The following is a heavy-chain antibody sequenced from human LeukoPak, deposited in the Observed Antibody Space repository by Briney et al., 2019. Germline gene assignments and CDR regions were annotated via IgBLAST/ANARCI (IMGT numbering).Heavy chain of an antibody. CDR2: IRYDGSNK. CDR3: AKGPGLRYFDWLSHPYFDY. J-gene: IGHJ4*02. D-gene: IGHD3-9*01. CDR1: GFTFSSYG. V-gene: IGHV3-30*02. Sequence: GGSLRLSCAASGFTFSSYGMHWVRQAPGKGLEWVAFIRYDGSNKYYADSVKGRFTISRDNSKNTLYLQMNSLRAEDTAVYYCAKGPGLRYFDWLSHPYFDYWGQGTLVTVSS.